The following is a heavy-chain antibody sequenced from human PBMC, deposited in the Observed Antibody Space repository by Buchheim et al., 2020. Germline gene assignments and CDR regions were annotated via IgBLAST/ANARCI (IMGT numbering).Heavy chain of an antibody. CDR3: ASPDYLLWLNFDAL. CDR1: GFTFSTYS. CDR2: IGSRNSAI. Sequence: EVQLVESGGGLVQPGGSLRLSCAASGFTFSTYSMNWVRQAPGKGLEWISYIGSRNSAIYYADSVKGRFTISRDNSKNTLYLQMDRLTAEDTAIYYCASPDYLLWLNFDALWGQGTL. D-gene: IGHD3-9*01. J-gene: IGHJ4*02. V-gene: IGHV3-48*04.